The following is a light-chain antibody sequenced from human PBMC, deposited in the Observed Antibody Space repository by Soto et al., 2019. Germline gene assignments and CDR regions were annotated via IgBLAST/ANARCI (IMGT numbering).Light chain of an antibody. CDR1: SSNIGAGYG. J-gene: IGLJ1*01. CDR3: QSYDISLSAYV. Sequence: QSVLTQPPSVSGAPGQRVTISCTGTSSNIGAGYGVHWYQRLPGTGPKLLIYINTNRPSGVPDRFSGSKSGTSASLAITGLQAEDEADYYCQSYDISLSAYVFGTGTKVTVL. V-gene: IGLV1-40*01. CDR2: INT.